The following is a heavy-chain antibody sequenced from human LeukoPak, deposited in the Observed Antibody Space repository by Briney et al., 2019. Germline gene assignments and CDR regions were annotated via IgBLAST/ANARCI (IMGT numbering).Heavy chain of an antibody. D-gene: IGHD6-13*01. V-gene: IGHV4-59*08. CDR3: ARHSTGYSSDY. CDR2: IYYSGST. Sequence: GSLRLSCAASGFTFSSYAMSWIRQPPGKGLEWIGYIYYSGSTNYNPSLKSRVTISLDTSKNQFSLKLSSVTAADTAVYYCARHSTGYSSDYWGQGTLVTVSS. CDR1: GFTFSSYA. J-gene: IGHJ4*02.